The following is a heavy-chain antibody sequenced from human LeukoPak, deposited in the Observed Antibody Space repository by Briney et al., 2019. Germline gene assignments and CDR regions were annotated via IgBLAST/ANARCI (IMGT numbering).Heavy chain of an antibody. Sequence: PSETLSLTCTVSGGSISSYYWSWIRQPPGKGLEWIGYIYYSGSTNYNPSLKSRVTISVDTSKNQFSLKLSSVTAADTAVYYCARLGGGYDSSGFDYWGQGTLVTVSS. V-gene: IGHV4-59*08. CDR3: ARLGGGYDSSGFDY. J-gene: IGHJ4*02. CDR1: GGSISSYY. CDR2: IYYSGST. D-gene: IGHD3-22*01.